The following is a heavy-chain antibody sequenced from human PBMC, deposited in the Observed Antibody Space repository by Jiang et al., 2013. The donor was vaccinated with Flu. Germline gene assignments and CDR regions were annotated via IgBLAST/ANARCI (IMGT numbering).Heavy chain of an antibody. J-gene: IGHJ6*02. CDR3: AREKIAAAGYYYYGMDV. V-gene: IGHV3-20*04. Sequence: GGVVRPGGSLRLSCAASGFTFDDYGMSWVRQAPGKGLEWVSGINWNGGSTGYADSVKGRFTISRDNAKNSLYLQMNSLRAEDTALYYCAREKIAAAGYYYYGMDVWGQGTTVTVSS. CDR2: INWNGGST. D-gene: IGHD6-13*01. CDR1: GFTFDDYG.